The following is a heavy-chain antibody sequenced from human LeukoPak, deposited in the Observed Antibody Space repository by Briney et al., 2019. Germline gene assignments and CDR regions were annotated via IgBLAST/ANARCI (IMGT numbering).Heavy chain of an antibody. CDR1: GFTFSRYG. V-gene: IGHV3-30*02. D-gene: IGHD6-19*01. J-gene: IGHJ3*02. CDR2: IRYDGSNK. CDR3: AKGLAVAAEMGI. Sequence: GGSLRLSCAASGFTFSRYGMHWVRQAQGKGLEGVAFIRYDGSNKYYADSVKGRFTISRDNSKKTLYMQMNSLRAEDTAVYFCAKGLAVAAEMGIWGQGTMVTVSS.